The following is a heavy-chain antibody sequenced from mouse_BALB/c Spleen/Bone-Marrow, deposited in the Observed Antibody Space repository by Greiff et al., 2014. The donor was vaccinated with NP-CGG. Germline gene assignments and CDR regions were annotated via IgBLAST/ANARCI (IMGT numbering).Heavy chain of an antibody. CDR3: ARGLYYRPFAY. V-gene: IGHV5-12*02. J-gene: IGHJ3*01. CDR2: ISNGGGST. D-gene: IGHD2-14*01. Sequence: EVKLVESGGGLVQPGGSLKLSCATSGFTFSDYYMYWVRQTPEKRLEWVAYISNGGGSTYYPDTVKGRFTISRDNAKNTLYLQMSRLKSVDTAMYYCARGLYYRPFAYWGQGTLVTVPA. CDR1: GFTFSDYY.